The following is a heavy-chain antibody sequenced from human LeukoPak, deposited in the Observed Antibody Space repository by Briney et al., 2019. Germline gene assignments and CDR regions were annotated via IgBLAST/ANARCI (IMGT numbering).Heavy chain of an antibody. CDR2: INHSGST. D-gene: IGHD3-10*01. J-gene: IGHJ4*02. Sequence: SETLSLTCAVYGGSFSGYYWSWIRQPPGKGLEWIGEINHSGSTNYNPSLKSRVTISVDTSKNQFSLKLSSVTAADTAVYYCASAGSGSYYNYWGQGTLVTVPS. V-gene: IGHV4-34*01. CDR1: GGSFSGYY. CDR3: ASAGSGSYYNY.